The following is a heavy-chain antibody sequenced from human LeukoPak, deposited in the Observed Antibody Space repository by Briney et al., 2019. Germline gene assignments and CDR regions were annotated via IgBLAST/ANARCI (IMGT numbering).Heavy chain of an antibody. Sequence: GASVKVSCKASGYTFTSYYMHWVRRAPGQGLEWRGRINPSGGSTSYAQKFQGRVTMTRDTSTSTVYMELSSLRSEDTAVYYCARGLTNIAVAGTMNYWGQGTLVTVSS. D-gene: IGHD6-19*01. J-gene: IGHJ4*02. CDR1: GYTFTSYY. CDR3: ARGLTNIAVAGTMNY. V-gene: IGHV1-46*01. CDR2: INPSGGST.